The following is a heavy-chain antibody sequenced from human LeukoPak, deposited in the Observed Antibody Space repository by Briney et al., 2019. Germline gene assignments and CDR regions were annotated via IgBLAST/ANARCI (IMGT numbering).Heavy chain of an antibody. J-gene: IGHJ3*02. D-gene: IGHD3-22*01. CDR3: ARSYYYDSSGPQAFDI. V-gene: IGHV3-64*01. CDR1: GFTFSSYA. CDR2: ISSNGGST. Sequence: QAGGSLRLSCAASGFTFSSYAMHWVRQAPGKGLEYVSAISSNGGSTYYANSVKGRFTISRDNSKNTLYLQMGSLRAEDMAVYYCARSYYYDSSGPQAFDIWGQGTMVTVSS.